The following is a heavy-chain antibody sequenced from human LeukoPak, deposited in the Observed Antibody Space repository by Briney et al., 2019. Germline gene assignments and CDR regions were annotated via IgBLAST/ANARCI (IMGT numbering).Heavy chain of an antibody. Sequence: LSGGSLRLSCTTSGFIFAKYAMAWVRQSPGKGLERVSTISASGADTYYADSVRGRFTISRDNSRNALYLQLSRLRVDDTAFYYCPRPLLTPGNWGPGTLVTVSS. V-gene: IGHV3-23*01. J-gene: IGHJ4*02. CDR2: ISASGADT. CDR3: PRPLLTPGN. CDR1: GFIFAKYA. D-gene: IGHD4-23*01.